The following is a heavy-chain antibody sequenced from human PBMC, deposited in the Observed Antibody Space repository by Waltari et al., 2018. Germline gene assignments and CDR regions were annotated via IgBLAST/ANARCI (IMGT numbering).Heavy chain of an antibody. CDR2: IYYSGST. J-gene: IGHJ5*02. CDR3: ARNGDYYDSSGSRWFDP. D-gene: IGHD3-22*01. CDR1: GCSIRSYY. V-gene: IGHV4-59*01. Sequence: QVQLQESGPGLVKPSETLSLTCTVPGCSIRSYYWSWIRQPPGKGLQWIGYIYYSGSTNYNPSLKSRVTISVDTSKNQFSLKLSSVTAADTAVYYCARNGDYYDSSGSRWFDPWGQGTLVTVSS.